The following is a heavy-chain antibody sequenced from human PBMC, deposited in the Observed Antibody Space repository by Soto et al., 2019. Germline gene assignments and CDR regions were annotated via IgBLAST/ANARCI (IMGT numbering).Heavy chain of an antibody. CDR1: GFTFTSSA. V-gene: IGHV1-58*01. CDR2: IAVGSGYT. CDR3: AADAKAWQQMVPSDY. D-gene: IGHD2-8*01. J-gene: IGHJ4*02. Sequence: ASVKVSCKASGFTFTSSAFQWVRQARGQRLEWIGWIAVGSGYTNYAQRFQDRVTLTRDMSTATTYMELSRLTSEDTAIYYCAADAKAWQQMVPSDYWGQGTLVNGS.